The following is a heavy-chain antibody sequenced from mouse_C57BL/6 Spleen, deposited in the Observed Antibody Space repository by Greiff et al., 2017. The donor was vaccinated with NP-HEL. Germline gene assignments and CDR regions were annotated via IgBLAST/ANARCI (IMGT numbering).Heavy chain of an antibody. Sequence: DVKLVESGGGLVQPGGSLSLSCAASGFTFTDYYMSWVRQPPGKALEWLGFIRNKANGYTTEYSASVKGRFTISRDNSQSILYLQMNALRAEDSATYYCARYPIPLWDKDYAMDYWGQGTSVTVSS. CDR1: GFTFTDYY. D-gene: IGHD4-1*01. V-gene: IGHV7-3*01. J-gene: IGHJ4*01. CDR3: ARYPIPLWDKDYAMDY. CDR2: IRNKANGYTT.